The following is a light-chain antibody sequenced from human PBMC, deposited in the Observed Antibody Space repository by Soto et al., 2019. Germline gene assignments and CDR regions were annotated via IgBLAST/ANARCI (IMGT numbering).Light chain of an antibody. CDR1: SSNIGSNT. Sequence: QSVLTQPPSASGTPGQRVTISCSGSSSNIGSNTVNWYQHLPGTAPKLLIHSNNQRPSGVPDRFSGSKSGTSASLAISGLHSEDEADYYCCSFAGSYYVFGTGTKLTVL. CDR3: CSFAGSYYV. J-gene: IGLJ1*01. CDR2: SNN. V-gene: IGLV1-44*01.